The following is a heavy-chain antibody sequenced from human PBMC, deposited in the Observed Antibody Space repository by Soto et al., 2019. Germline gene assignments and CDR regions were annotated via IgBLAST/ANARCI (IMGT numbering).Heavy chain of an antibody. CDR2: IYYSGST. CDR3: ARVLRDYPFYYYYMDV. V-gene: IGHV4-39*01. D-gene: IGHD3-10*01. CDR1: SGSISSSSYF. J-gene: IGHJ6*03. Sequence: SETLSLTCTVSSGSISSSSYFWAWIRQPPGKGLEWIGNIYYSGSTYYNPSLKSRVTISVDTSKNQFSLKLSSVTAADTAVYYCARVLRDYPFYYYYMDVWGKGTTVTVSS.